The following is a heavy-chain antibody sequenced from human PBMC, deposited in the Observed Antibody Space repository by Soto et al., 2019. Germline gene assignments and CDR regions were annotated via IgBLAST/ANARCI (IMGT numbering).Heavy chain of an antibody. Sequence: PGGSLRLSCAAPGFTFNNFVMSWVRQAPGKGLEWVSAIGGRDGTTYYADSVKGRFIISRDNAKNTLYLRIHSLRAEDTAVYYCAKRRGEGFFDYWGQGTLVTVSS. V-gene: IGHV3-23*01. CDR3: AKRRGEGFFDY. D-gene: IGHD3-16*01. CDR1: GFTFNNFV. J-gene: IGHJ4*02. CDR2: IGGRDGTT.